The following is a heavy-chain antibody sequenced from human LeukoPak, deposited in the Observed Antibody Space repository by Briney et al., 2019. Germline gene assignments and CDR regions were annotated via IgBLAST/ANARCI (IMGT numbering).Heavy chain of an antibody. V-gene: IGHV3-23*01. D-gene: IGHD2-15*01. J-gene: IGHJ4*02. CDR3: TTGSDY. CDR2: ISISGGST. Sequence: GGALRLSCAASGFTFSSYAMSWVRQAPGKGLEWVSTISISGGSTYYADSVKGRFTISRDNSRNTLYLQMNSLRGEDTAVYYCTTGSDYWGQGTLVTVSS. CDR1: GFTFSSYA.